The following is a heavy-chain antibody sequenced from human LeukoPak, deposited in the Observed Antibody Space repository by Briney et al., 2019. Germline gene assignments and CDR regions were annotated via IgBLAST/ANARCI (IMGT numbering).Heavy chain of an antibody. J-gene: IGHJ4*02. V-gene: IGHV3-21*01. CDR3: ARVSLGAAAGTSR. CDR2: ISSSSSYI. Sequence: GGSLRLSCAASGFTFSSYNMNWVRQAPGKGLEWVSSISSSSSYIYYTDSVKGRFTISRDNAKNSLYLQMNSLRADDTAIYYCARVSLGAAAGTSRWGQGTLVTV. D-gene: IGHD6-13*01. CDR1: GFTFSSYN.